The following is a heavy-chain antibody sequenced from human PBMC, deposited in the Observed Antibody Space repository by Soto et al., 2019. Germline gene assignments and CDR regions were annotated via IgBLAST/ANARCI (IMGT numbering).Heavy chain of an antibody. J-gene: IGHJ6*02. CDR1: GYSFTSYW. D-gene: IGHD3-22*01. CDR2: IYPGDSDT. Sequence: PGGSLKISCKGSGYSFTSYWIGWVRQMPGKGLEWMGIIYPGDSDTRYSPSFQGQVTISADKSISTAYLQWSSLKASDTAIYYCARRYDSRASGVDVWGQGTTVTVSS. V-gene: IGHV5-51*01. CDR3: ARRYDSRASGVDV.